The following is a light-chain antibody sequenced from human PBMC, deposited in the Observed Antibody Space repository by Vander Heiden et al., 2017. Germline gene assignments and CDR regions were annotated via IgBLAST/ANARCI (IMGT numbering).Light chain of an antibody. CDR2: AAS. V-gene: IGKV1-39*01. CDR1: QYISNY. J-gene: IGKJ4*01. Sequence: DIQTTPSPSSLSASVGDRVTLTCRASQYISNYLKWYQQKPGKAPKLLIYAASNLQSGGPSRFSGSGSGTDFTLTISSLQPEDFATYYCQQSFTTPLTFGGGTKVEIK. CDR3: QQSFTTPLT.